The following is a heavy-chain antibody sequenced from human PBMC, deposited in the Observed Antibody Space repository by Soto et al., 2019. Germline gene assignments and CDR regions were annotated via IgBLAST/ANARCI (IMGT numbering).Heavy chain of an antibody. D-gene: IGHD3-16*01. V-gene: IGHV3-48*03. Sequence: SGGALVQPGGSLRLSCVASGFTFSKFEMIWVRQAPGKGLEWLSYITGSGNAQHYANSVRGRFTISRDNAKNSLYLQLSGVRVDDTAVYYCARDHGAGGIGWFAPWGQGTLVTVSS. J-gene: IGHJ5*02. CDR1: GFTFSKFE. CDR3: ARDHGAGGIGWFAP. CDR2: ITGSGNAQ.